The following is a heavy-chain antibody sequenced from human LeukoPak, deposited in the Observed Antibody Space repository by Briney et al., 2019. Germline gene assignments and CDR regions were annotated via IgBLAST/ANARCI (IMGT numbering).Heavy chain of an antibody. J-gene: IGHJ4*02. D-gene: IGHD6-13*01. CDR2: INPITGDT. CDR1: GYTFSGHY. Sequence: GASVKVSCKASGYTFSGHYMHWVRQAPGQGLEWLGWINPITGDTKYAQKFQGRVTMTRDTSISTAYMELSRLRSDDTAVYYCARGRSLYSSSWENPTSVFDYWGQGTLVTVSS. V-gene: IGHV1-2*02. CDR3: ARGRSLYSSSWENPTSVFDY.